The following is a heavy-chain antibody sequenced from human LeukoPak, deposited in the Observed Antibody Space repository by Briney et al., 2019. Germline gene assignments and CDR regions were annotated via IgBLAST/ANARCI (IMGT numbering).Heavy chain of an antibody. V-gene: IGHV3-66*01. J-gene: IGHJ1*01. D-gene: IGHD6-13*01. CDR1: GLTVSSNY. Sequence: TGGSLRLSCAASGLTVSSNYMSSVRQAPGKGLEWDSAIYSGGSTYYADSVKGRFTISRDNSKNTLYLQMNSLRAEDTAVYYCARECQLGIAAAGKNFQHWDQGTLVTVSS. CDR3: ARECQLGIAAAGKNFQH. CDR2: IYSGGST.